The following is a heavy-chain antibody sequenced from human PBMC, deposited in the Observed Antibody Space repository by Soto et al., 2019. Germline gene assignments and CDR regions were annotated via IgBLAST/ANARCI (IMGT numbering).Heavy chain of an antibody. CDR2: IGTAGDT. CDR1: GFTFSSYD. Sequence: EVQLVESGGGLVQPGGSPRLSCAASGFTFSSYDMHWVRQATGKGLEWVSAIGTAGDTYYPGSVKGRFTISRENAKNTLYLQMNSLRAEDTAVYYCTTFRAAPYYYYGMDVWGQGTTVTVSS. J-gene: IGHJ6*02. CDR3: TTFRAAPYYYYGMDV. D-gene: IGHD2-15*01. V-gene: IGHV3-13*01.